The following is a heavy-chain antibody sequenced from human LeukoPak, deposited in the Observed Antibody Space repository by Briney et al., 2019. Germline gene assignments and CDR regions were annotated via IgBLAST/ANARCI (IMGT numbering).Heavy chain of an antibody. CDR2: IGTAGDT. Sequence: GGSLRLSCAASGFTSSSYDMHWVRQATGKGLEWVSAIGTAGDTYYPGSVKGRFTIPRENAKNSLCLQMNSLRAGDTAVYYCARARSGSFDPWGQGTLVTVSS. CDR1: GFTSSSYD. CDR3: ARARSGSFDP. V-gene: IGHV3-13*01. J-gene: IGHJ5*02.